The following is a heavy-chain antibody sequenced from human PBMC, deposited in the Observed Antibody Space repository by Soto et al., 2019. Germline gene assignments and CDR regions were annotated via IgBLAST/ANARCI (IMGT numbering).Heavy chain of an antibody. D-gene: IGHD2-21*02. V-gene: IGHV4-31*03. J-gene: IGHJ5*02. CDR3: AREITSDIHWFDP. CDR1: GGSISSGGYY. Sequence: SETLSLTCTVSGGSISSGGYYWSWIRQHPGKGLEWIGYIYYSGSTYYNPSLKSRLIISVDTSKNQFSLKLSSVTAADTAVYYCAREITSDIHWFDPWGQGTLVTVSS. CDR2: IYYSGST.